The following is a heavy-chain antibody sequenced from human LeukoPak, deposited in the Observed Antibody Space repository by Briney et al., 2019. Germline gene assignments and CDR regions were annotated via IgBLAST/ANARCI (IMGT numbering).Heavy chain of an antibody. D-gene: IGHD6-19*01. CDR2: INPSGGST. CDR3: TRLHYTSDWYGLDI. CDR1: GYTFTSYY. Sequence: RASVKVSCRASGYTFTSYYMHWVRQAPGQGLEWMGIINPSGGSTNYAQNFQGRVTMTRDTSTSTVYMDLSSLKTEDTAVYYCTRLHYTSDWYGLDIWGQGTTVTVSS. V-gene: IGHV1-46*03. J-gene: IGHJ6*02.